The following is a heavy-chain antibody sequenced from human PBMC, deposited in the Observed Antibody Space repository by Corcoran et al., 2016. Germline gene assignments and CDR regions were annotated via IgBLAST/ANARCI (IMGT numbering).Heavy chain of an antibody. CDR3: GAAGAERGLGVPGRN. CDR1: GFTFVDRA. J-gene: IGHJ4*02. V-gene: IGHV3-43D*03. Sequence: EVQLVESGGVVVQPGGSLRLSCAASGFTFVDRAIHWVRQVREKGMEWVSVINWNDGTTYYADSVKGRFTISRDNSKNSLYLQMSSLRSEDTAFYYCGAAGAERGLGVPGRNWGQGTLFTVSS. CDR2: INWNDGTT. D-gene: IGHD1-26*01.